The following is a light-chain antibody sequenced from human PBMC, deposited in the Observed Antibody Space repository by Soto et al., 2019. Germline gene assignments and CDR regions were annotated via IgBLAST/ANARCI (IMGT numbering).Light chain of an antibody. Sequence: EIVLTQSPGTLSLSPGDRATLSCWASQSVRSNSLAWYQQKPGQAPRLLIYGASIRATGIPDRFSGSGSGTDFTLTISRLEPEDFAVYYCQQYGSSHTFGQGTKLEIK. CDR3: QQYGSSHT. V-gene: IGKV3-20*01. CDR1: QSVRSNS. CDR2: GAS. J-gene: IGKJ2*01.